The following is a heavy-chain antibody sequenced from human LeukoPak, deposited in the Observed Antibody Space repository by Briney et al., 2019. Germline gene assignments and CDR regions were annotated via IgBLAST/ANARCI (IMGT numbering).Heavy chain of an antibody. CDR1: GYTLTELS. V-gene: IGHV7-4-1*02. CDR2: INTNTGNP. D-gene: IGHD1-26*01. CDR3: ARRDHSGSYQISPGDFDY. J-gene: IGHJ4*02. Sequence: VASVKVSCKVSGYTLTELSMHWVRQAPGKGLEWMGGINTNTGNPTYAQGFTGRFVFSLDTSVSTAYLQISSLKAEDTAVYYCARRDHSGSYQISPGDFDYWGQGTLVTVSS.